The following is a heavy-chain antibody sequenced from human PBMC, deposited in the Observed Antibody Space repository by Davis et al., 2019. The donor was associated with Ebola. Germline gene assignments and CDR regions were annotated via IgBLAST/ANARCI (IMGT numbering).Heavy chain of an antibody. J-gene: IGHJ6*03. CDR1: GGSISSSSYY. CDR2: IYYSGST. CDR3: ARDRPDFVVVPAATGRGPNYYYYYMDV. V-gene: IGHV4-61*05. D-gene: IGHD2-2*01. Sequence: PSETLSLTCTVSGGSISSSSYYWGWIRQPPGKGLEWIGYIYYSGSTNYNPSLKSRVTISVDTSKNQFSLKLSSVTAADTAVYYCARDRPDFVVVPAATGRGPNYYYYYMDVWGKGTTVTVSS.